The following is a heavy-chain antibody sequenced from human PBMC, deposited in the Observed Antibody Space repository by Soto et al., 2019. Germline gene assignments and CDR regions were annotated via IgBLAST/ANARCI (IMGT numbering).Heavy chain of an antibody. D-gene: IGHD2-21*01. J-gene: IGHJ4*02. Sequence: GGSLRLSCVVSGFTFDNYAMNWVRQAPGKGLEWVSGISGSGGSTYYADSVKGRFTISRDNSKNMVYLQMNSLRAEDTAIYYCAKDRYKTIPKTVDYWGQGTLVTVSS. CDR2: ISGSGGST. CDR1: GFTFDNYA. CDR3: AKDRYKTIPKTVDY. V-gene: IGHV3-23*01.